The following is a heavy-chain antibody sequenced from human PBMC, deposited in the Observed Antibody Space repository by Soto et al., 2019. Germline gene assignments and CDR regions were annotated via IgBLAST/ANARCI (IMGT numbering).Heavy chain of an antibody. CDR3: AREVRYCSGGSCYTAEYFQH. D-gene: IGHD2-15*01. CDR1: GFTFSTYN. Sequence: GGSLRLSCAASGFTFSTYNMNWVRQAPGKGLEWVSYISDSSSTIHYADSVKGRFTISRDNAKNSLYLQMNSLRAEDTAVYYCAREVRYCSGGSCYTAEYFQHWGQGTLVTVSS. V-gene: IGHV3-48*04. CDR2: ISDSSSTI. J-gene: IGHJ1*01.